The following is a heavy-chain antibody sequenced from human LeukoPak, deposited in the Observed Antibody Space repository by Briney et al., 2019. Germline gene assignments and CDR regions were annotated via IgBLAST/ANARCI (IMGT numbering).Heavy chain of an antibody. V-gene: IGHV1-18*01. CDR2: ISPYNGNT. CDR1: GYTFASYG. CDR3: ARVVHVGNDAFDI. Sequence: GASVKVSCKTSGYTFASYGLSWVRQAPGQGLEWMGWISPYNGNTNYAQKFQSRVTMTTDTSTNTGYMELRSLRSDDTAVYYCARVVHVGNDAFDIWGQGTMITVSS. D-gene: IGHD2-8*01. J-gene: IGHJ3*02.